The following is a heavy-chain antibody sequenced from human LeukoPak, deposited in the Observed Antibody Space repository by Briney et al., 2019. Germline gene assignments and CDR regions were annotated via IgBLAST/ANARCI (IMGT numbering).Heavy chain of an antibody. Sequence: GGSLRLSCAASGVAFSSYAMTWVRQAPGKGLEWVSSMSSGSRYIYYADSVGGRFTISRDNAKNSLYLLMNSLRAEDTAVYYCTRDRPTGASRVFVVQWGQGALVTVSS. J-gene: IGHJ4*02. CDR1: GVAFSSYA. CDR3: TRDRPTGASRVFVVQ. D-gene: IGHD3-3*01. CDR2: MSSGSRYI. V-gene: IGHV3-21*01.